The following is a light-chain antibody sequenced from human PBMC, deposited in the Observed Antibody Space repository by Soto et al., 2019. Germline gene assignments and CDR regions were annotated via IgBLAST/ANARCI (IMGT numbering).Light chain of an antibody. Sequence: DIQMTQSPSSLSASVGDRVTITCRASQSISSYLNWYQQKPGKAPKLLIYAASSLQSGVPSRFSGSGSGTDFTLTISSLQPEDFAPYYCQQSYSTPRPFGPGTKVDIK. CDR3: QQSYSTPRP. CDR1: QSISSY. CDR2: AAS. J-gene: IGKJ3*01. V-gene: IGKV1-39*01.